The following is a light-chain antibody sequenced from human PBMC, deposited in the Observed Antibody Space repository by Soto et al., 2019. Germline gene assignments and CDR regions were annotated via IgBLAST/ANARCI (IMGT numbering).Light chain of an antibody. Sequence: QSALTQPPSASGSPGQSVTISCTGTSSDIGGYNYVSWYQQHPGKTPKLMIYEVTKRPSGVPDRFSGSKSGNTASLTVSGIQAEDEADDYCSSHAGSNNVGVFGGGTKLTVL. J-gene: IGLJ2*01. CDR1: SSDIGGYNY. CDR3: SSHAGSNNVGV. CDR2: EVT. V-gene: IGLV2-8*01.